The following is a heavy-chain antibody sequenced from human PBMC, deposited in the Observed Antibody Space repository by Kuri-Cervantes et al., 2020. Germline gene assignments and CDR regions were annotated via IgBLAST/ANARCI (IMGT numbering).Heavy chain of an antibody. CDR2: IKQDGSEK. J-gene: IGHJ6*02. Sequence: GESLKISFEASGFTFSSNGMSGVRQAPGKGLEWVANIKQDGSEKYYVDSVKGRFTISRDNAKNSLYLQMNSLRAEATAVYYCAYYYYGMDVWGQGTTVTVSS. CDR1: GFTFSSNG. CDR3: AYYYYGMDV. V-gene: IGHV3-7*03.